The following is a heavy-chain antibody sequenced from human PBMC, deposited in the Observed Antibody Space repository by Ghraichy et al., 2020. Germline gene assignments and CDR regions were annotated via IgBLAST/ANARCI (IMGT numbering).Heavy chain of an antibody. CDR2: ISGSGAST. J-gene: IGHJ4*02. CDR1: GFTFGSYA. Sequence: GGSLRLSCAASGFTFGSYAMTWVRQAPGKGLEWVSTISGSGASTYYADSVKGRFTVSRDNSKNTLYLQRSSLRVEDTAVYYCAKGLYSGFDYGIDYWGQGVLVTVSS. CDR3: AKGLYSGFDYGIDY. V-gene: IGHV3-23*01. D-gene: IGHD5-12*01.